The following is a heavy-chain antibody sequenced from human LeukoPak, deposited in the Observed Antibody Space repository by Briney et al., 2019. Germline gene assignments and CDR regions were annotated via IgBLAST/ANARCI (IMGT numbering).Heavy chain of an antibody. V-gene: IGHV4-61*01. CDR3: ARGKWLKNSFHM. CDR1: GYSISSGYY. CDR2: IFYSGST. D-gene: IGHD3-22*01. Sequence: SETLSLTCTVSGYSISSGYYWSWIRQPPGKGLEWIGYIFYSGSTNYNPSLKSRVTISVDTSKNQFSLKLSSVTAADTAVYYCARGKWLKNSFHMWGQGTMVTVSS. J-gene: IGHJ3*02.